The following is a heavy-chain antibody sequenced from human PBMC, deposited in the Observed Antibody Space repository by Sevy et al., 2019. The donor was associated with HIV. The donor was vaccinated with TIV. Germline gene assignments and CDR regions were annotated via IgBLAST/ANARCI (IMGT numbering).Heavy chain of an antibody. CDR2: ISSSGTII. J-gene: IGHJ4*02. CDR3: ARDLASGSFFSLYFDS. Sequence: GGSLRLSCAASGLNASDYFMSWIRQAPGKRPEWVSYISSSGTIIYYADSVKGRFTISRDNAKNSLYLAMNSLRAEDMAIDYCARDLASGSFFSLYFDSWGQGTLVTVSS. CDR1: GLNASDYF. V-gene: IGHV3-11*01. D-gene: IGHD3-10*01.